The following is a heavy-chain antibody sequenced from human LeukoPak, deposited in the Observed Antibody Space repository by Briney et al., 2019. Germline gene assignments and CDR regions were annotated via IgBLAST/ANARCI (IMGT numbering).Heavy chain of an antibody. D-gene: IGHD2-15*01. J-gene: IGHJ4*02. CDR1: GFTFSSYA. V-gene: IGHV3-23*01. CDR3: AIYCSGGSCFRN. CDR2: ISASGGST. Sequence: GGSLRLSCAASGFTFSSYAMSWVRQAPGKGLDWVSAISASGGSTSYADSVKGRFTISRDNSKDTLYLQMNSLRAEDTAVYYCAIYCSGGSCFRNWGQGTLVTVSS.